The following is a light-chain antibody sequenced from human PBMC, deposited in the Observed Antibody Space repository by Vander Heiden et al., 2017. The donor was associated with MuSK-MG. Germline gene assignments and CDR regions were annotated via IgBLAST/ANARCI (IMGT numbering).Light chain of an antibody. CDR3: QQTIYSPFT. CDR2: DGS. CDR1: QDLGAY. J-gene: IGKJ4*01. V-gene: IGKV1-39*01. Sequence: DIQLTQSPSSLSASVGDRVTITCRASQDLGAYVDWFQQKPGKAPKLLVYDGSTLKSGVPSRFSGSGSGTDFALTINGLQREDFASYYCQQTIYSPFTFGRGTKVEIK.